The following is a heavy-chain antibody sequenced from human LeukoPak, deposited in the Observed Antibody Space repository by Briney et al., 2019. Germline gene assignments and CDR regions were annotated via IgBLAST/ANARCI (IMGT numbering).Heavy chain of an antibody. J-gene: IGHJ4*02. V-gene: IGHV4-4*02. Sequence: PSGTLSLICGVSGGSISSTNSWTWVPQPPGKGLEWSGEVHLDGRTNYSPSLQSRHAMSVDFSKNHISLKLTSVTAADTAVYYCAREGGAYRPLDSSGQGTLVTVSS. CDR3: AREGGAYRPLDS. D-gene: IGHD3-16*01. CDR2: VHLDGRT. CDR1: GGSISSTNS.